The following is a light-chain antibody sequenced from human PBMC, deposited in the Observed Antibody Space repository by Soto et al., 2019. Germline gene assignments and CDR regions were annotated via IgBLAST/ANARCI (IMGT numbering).Light chain of an antibody. Sequence: QSVLTQPPSVSAAPGQTVTISCSGSSSNIGNNYVSWYQQVPGTAPKLLIYDNNRRPSGIPDRFSGSKSGTSASLGITGLQTGDEADYYCGTWDSSLNIVLFGGGTKLTVL. J-gene: IGLJ2*01. CDR2: DNN. V-gene: IGLV1-51*01. CDR1: SSNIGNNY. CDR3: GTWDSSLNIVL.